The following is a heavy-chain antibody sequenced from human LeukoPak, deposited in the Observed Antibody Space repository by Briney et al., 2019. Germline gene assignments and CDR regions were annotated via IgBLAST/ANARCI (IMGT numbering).Heavy chain of an antibody. CDR3: AKDRRPYYYGMDV. Sequence: GGSLRLSCAASGFTFTDYTMHWVRQAPGKGLEWVAVIWYDGSNKYYADSVKGRFTISRDNSKDTLYLQMNSLRAEDTAVYYCAKDRRPYYYGMDVWGQGTTVTVSS. CDR1: GFTFTDYT. V-gene: IGHV3-30*02. J-gene: IGHJ6*02. CDR2: IWYDGSNK.